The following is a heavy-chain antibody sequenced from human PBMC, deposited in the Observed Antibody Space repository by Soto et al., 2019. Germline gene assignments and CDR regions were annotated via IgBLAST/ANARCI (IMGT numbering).Heavy chain of an antibody. J-gene: IGHJ4*02. CDR2: IIPVFGTV. CDR3: AKVMAAAGYDS. V-gene: IGHV1-69*01. Sequence: QVKLVQSGAEVKKPGSSVKVSSKASGCTFGNSAISWVRQDPGQGLEWMGGIIPVFGTVNYAQKFEGRVTIAADESTSTVFMKMSRLTSEDTAVYYCAKVMAAAGYDSWGQGTLVTVSS. CDR1: GCTFGNSA. D-gene: IGHD3-16*01.